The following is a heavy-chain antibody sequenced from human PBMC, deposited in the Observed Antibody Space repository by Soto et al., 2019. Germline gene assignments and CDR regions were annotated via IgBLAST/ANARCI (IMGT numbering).Heavy chain of an antibody. CDR1: GFTFSSYA. CDR3: AKDVHYDIVTGIEYFHH. V-gene: IGHV3-23*01. CDR2: ISGSGRIT. J-gene: IGHJ1*01. Sequence: GGSLRLSCAASGFTFSSYAMSWVRRSPRKWLEWISGISGSGRITKYADSVKGRFIISRDNFKNTLFLQMNSLRAEDTAVYYCAKDVHYDIVTGIEYFHHWAQGTLVTVSS. D-gene: IGHD3-9*01.